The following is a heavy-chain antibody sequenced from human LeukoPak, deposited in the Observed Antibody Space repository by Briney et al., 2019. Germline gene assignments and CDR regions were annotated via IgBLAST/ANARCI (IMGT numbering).Heavy chain of an antibody. Sequence: PSETLSLTCAVYGGSFSGYYWSWLRQPPAKGLEWIGEINHSGSTNYNPSLKSRVTISVDTSKNQFSLKLSSVTAADTAVYYCASLTTYYDFWSGYRPYFDYWGQGTLVTVSS. CDR3: ASLTTYYDFWSGYRPYFDY. CDR2: INHSGST. CDR1: GGSFSGYY. D-gene: IGHD3-3*01. J-gene: IGHJ4*02. V-gene: IGHV4-34*01.